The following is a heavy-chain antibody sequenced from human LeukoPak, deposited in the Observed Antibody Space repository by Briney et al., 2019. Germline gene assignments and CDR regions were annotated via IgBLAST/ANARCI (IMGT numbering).Heavy chain of an antibody. D-gene: IGHD6-6*01. CDR2: ISSNGDNT. CDR3: VKDGTYKIATPFDP. J-gene: IGHJ5*02. CDR1: GFTFSDYD. V-gene: IGHV3-64D*09. Sequence: GGSLRLSCSASGFTFSDYDMYWVRQAPGKGLEYVSAISSNGDNTYYVDSVKGRFTISRDNSKNTLYLQMSSLRPEDTAVYYCVKDGTYKIATPFDPWGQGTLVTVSS.